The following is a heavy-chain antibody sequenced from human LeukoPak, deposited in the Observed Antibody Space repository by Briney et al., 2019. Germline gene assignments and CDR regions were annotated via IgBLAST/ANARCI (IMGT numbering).Heavy chain of an antibody. J-gene: IGHJ6*02. D-gene: IGHD2-2*01. V-gene: IGHV3-53*01. Sequence: PGGSLRLSCAASGFSVSTSYMSWVRQAPGKGLEYVSVLYDSGDTYYAESVKGRFTISRDSSKNTVYLQMNSLRVEDTAVYYCAREDIVVVPAAKDYYYYGMDVWGQGTTVTVSS. CDR1: GFSVSTSY. CDR3: AREDIVVVPAAKDYYYYGMDV. CDR2: LYDSGDT.